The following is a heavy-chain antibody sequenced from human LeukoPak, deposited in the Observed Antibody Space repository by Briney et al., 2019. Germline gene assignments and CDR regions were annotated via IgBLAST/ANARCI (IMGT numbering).Heavy chain of an antibody. D-gene: IGHD1-26*01. CDR2: INPSGGST. V-gene: IGHV1-46*01. CDR1: GYTFTSYY. J-gene: IGHJ4*02. Sequence: GASVKVSCKASGYTFTSYYMHWVRQAPGQGLEWMGIINPSGGSTTYAQKFRGRVTMTRDTSTSTVYVELSSLRSEDTAVYYCARSTVGATGSDFDYWGQGTLVTVSS. CDR3: ARSTVGATGSDFDY.